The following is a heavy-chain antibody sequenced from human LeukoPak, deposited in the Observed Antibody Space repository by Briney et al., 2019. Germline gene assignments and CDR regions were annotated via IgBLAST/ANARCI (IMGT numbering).Heavy chain of an antibody. CDR1: GGSINNYY. Sequence: SETLSLTCAVSGGSINNYYWTWIRQPPGKKLEWNGCIHYTGSTNYNPSLKSRVTISLDTSKNQFSLNLISVTAADTALYYCASYSGSAGKGYCDYWGQGTPVTVSS. J-gene: IGHJ4*02. V-gene: IGHV4-59*01. CDR3: ASYSGSAGKGYCDY. D-gene: IGHD1-26*01. CDR2: IHYTGST.